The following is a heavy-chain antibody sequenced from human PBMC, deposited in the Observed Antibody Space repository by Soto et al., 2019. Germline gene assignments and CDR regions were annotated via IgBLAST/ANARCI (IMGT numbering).Heavy chain of an antibody. CDR2: ITPGNGNT. V-gene: IGHV1-3*01. CDR1: GYTVTDYA. D-gene: IGHD6-19*01. Sequence: QVHLVQSGAEVKKPRASVKISCRASGYTVTDYAIFWVRQAPGQSLEWMGWITPGNGNTRVSQRFQGRVTITRDTSASTAYMELGSLRSEDTAVYYCARGHSGWYYLGDNWGQGTLVTVSS. J-gene: IGHJ4*02. CDR3: ARGHSGWYYLGDN.